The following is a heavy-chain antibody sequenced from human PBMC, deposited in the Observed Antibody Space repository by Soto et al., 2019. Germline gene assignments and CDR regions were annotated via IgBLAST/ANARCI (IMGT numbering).Heavy chain of an antibody. Sequence: QVQLQQWGAGLLKPSATLSLSCAVYGESFSDFYWTWIRQPPGKELERIGEMTLTGSTNYNPSLGRGVTLSVDTSKNQFSLKLRSVTAADTAIYYCAGGAPTSCSGGYCYPSWETWGQGTLVTVSS. D-gene: IGHD2-15*01. CDR1: GESFSDFY. V-gene: IGHV4-34*02. CDR2: MTLTGST. J-gene: IGHJ5*02. CDR3: AGGAPTSCSGGYCYPSWET.